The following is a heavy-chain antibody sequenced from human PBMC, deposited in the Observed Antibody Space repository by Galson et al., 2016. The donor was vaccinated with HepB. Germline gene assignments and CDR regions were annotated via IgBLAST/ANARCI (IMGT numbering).Heavy chain of an antibody. CDR3: ARDDDFWSAYSRY. Sequence: SLRLSCAASGFIFSNYWMNWVRQAPGKGLEWVAVISYDGSNKYYADSVKGRFTISRDNSKNTLYLQMNSLRDEDTAVYYCARDDDFWSAYSRYWGQGTLVTVSS. J-gene: IGHJ4*02. D-gene: IGHD3-3*01. CDR1: GFIFSNYW. CDR2: ISYDGSNK. V-gene: IGHV3-30*03.